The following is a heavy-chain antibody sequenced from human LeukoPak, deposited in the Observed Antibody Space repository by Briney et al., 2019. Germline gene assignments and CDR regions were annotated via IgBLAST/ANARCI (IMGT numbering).Heavy chain of an antibody. CDR2: IYYSGST. J-gene: IGHJ4*02. V-gene: IGHV4-31*03. Sequence: SQTLSLTCTVSGGFIDSGGYWWGWLRQQPGKGLEWIGYIYYSGSTFYSPSFKSRVAMSVDTSKNQFSLKLHSATAADTAVYYCARDGVGSGWYFDYWGQGALVTVSS. CDR3: ARDGVGSGWYFDY. D-gene: IGHD6-19*01. CDR1: GGFIDSGGYW.